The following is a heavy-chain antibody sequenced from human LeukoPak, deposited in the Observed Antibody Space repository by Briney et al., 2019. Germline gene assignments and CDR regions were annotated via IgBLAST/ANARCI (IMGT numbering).Heavy chain of an antibody. CDR3: ARESELIVGATLGFDY. V-gene: IGHV1-2*02. CDR2: INPNSGGT. J-gene: IGHJ4*02. Sequence: GASVKVSCKASGYTFTGYYMHWVRQAPGQGLEWMGWINPNSGGTNYAQKFQGRVTMTRDTSIGTAYMELSRLRSDDTAVYYCARESELIVGATLGFDYWGQGTLVTVSS. D-gene: IGHD1-26*01. CDR1: GYTFTGYY.